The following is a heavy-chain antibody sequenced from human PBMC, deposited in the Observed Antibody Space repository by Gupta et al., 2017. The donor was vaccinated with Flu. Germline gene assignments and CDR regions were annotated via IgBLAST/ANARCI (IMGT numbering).Heavy chain of an antibody. J-gene: IGHJ4*02. CDR3: AKGETYGYEGPLIDS. CDR2: ISWNSGSI. Sequence: YAMHWVRQAPGKGLEWVSGISWNSGSIGYADSVKGRFTISRDNAKNSLYLQMNSLRAEDTAFYYCAKGETYGYEGPLIDSWGQGTLVTVSS. V-gene: IGHV3-9*01. CDR1: YA. D-gene: IGHD3-3*01.